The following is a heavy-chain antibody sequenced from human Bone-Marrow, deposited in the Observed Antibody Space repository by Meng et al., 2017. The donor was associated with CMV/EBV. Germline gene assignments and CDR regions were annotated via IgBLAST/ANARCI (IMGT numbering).Heavy chain of an antibody. Sequence: ASVKVSCKASGYTFTSYGISWVRQAPGQGLEWLGWINIYSTNTEYAQKFQGRVTMTTDTSRSTVYLDLRSLGSDDTAVYYCARDRVRFLEWPSGMDVWGQGTTVTVSS. D-gene: IGHD3-3*01. CDR1: GYTFTSYG. CDR3: ARDRVRFLEWPSGMDV. CDR2: INIYSTNT. J-gene: IGHJ6*02. V-gene: IGHV1-18*01.